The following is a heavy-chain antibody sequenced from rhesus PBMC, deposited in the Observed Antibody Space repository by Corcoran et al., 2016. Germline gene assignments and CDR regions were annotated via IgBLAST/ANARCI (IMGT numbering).Heavy chain of an antibody. CDR3: ASGGYYSGSFDY. CDR2: IYGSGSST. D-gene: IGHD3-16*01. V-gene: IGHV4-169*02. Sequence: QLQLQESGPGLVKPSETLSVTCAVSGGSISSSYWSWLRQAPGKGLEWIGYIYGSGSSTNYNPSLRSRVTLSVDTSKNQLSLKLSSVTAADTAVYYCASGGYYSGSFDYWGQGVLVTVSS. J-gene: IGHJ4*01. CDR1: GGSISSSY.